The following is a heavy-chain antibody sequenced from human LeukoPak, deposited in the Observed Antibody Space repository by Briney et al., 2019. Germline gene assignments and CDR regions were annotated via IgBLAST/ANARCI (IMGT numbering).Heavy chain of an antibody. J-gene: IGHJ4*02. CDR2: IDTSGST. CDR1: GGVISSGSYY. V-gene: IGHV4-61*02. Sequence: SQTLSLTCTVSGGVISSGSYYWSWIRQPAGKGLEWIGRIDTSGSTNYNPSLRSRVTISLDTSKNLFSLTLRSVTAADTAVYYCAKDSGGYSWFDYWGQGTVVTVSS. CDR3: AKDSGGYSWFDY. D-gene: IGHD3-10*01.